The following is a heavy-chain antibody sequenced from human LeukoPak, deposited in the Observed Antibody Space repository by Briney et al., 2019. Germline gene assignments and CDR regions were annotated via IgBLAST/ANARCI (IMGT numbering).Heavy chain of an antibody. D-gene: IGHD6-13*01. CDR1: VYSFTSYA. Sequence: ASVKVSCKASVYSFTSYAYNWVRQAPGQGREWMGWISAYDGGTKYAQDLQGRVTMTTDTTTRTAYMELTRLTSDDTAVYYCARDPLTSTWSPYYFTLDVWGQGTPVSVSS. V-gene: IGHV1-18*01. J-gene: IGHJ6*02. CDR3: ARDPLTSTWSPYYFTLDV. CDR2: ISAYDGGT.